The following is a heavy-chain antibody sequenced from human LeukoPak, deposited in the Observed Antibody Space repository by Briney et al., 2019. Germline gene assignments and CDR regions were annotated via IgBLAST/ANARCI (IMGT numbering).Heavy chain of an antibody. V-gene: IGHV3-21*01. J-gene: IGHJ5*02. CDR1: GFTFSTFA. CDR3: ARDSGGWFDP. D-gene: IGHD3-10*01. Sequence: GGSLRLSCAASGFTFSTFAMIWVRQPPGKGLEWVSSISSSSSYIYYADSVKGRFTISRDNAKNSLYLQMNSLRAEDTAVYYCARDSGGWFDPWGQGTLVTVSS. CDR2: ISSSSSYI.